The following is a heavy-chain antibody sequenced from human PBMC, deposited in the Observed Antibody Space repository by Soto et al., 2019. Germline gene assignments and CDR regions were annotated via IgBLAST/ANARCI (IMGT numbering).Heavy chain of an antibody. CDR1: GGSFSSFG. Sequence: QVQLVQSGAELKKPGSSVKVSCKASGGSFSSFGISWVRQAPGQGLEWMGGIIPVFGRPNYAQRFRGRLTITADESTNTVYLELIDLSSEDTAVYYCEREGSGYKLWGQGTQVTVSS. V-gene: IGHV1-69*01. CDR2: IIPVFGRP. D-gene: IGHD5-12*01. CDR3: EREGSGYKL. J-gene: IGHJ1*01.